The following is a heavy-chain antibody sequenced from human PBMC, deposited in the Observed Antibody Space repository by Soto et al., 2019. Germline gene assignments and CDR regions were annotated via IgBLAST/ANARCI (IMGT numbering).Heavy chain of an antibody. J-gene: IGHJ6*03. D-gene: IGHD2-2*01. Sequence: EVQLLESGGGLVQPGGSLRLSCAASGFTFSSYAMSWVRQAPGKGLEWVSLISGSGDTTNYGDSVKDRFTITRDKSKNSLYLQMKSLRVEDTAIYYCAKSSSWAHYYYMDVWGKGTTVTVSS. CDR1: GFTFSSYA. CDR3: AKSSSWAHYYYMDV. V-gene: IGHV3-23*01. CDR2: ISGSGDTT.